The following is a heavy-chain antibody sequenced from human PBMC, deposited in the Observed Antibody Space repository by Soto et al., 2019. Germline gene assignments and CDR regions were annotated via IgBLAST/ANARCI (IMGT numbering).Heavy chain of an antibody. J-gene: IGHJ5*02. CDR3: ARDKGIAAAGTDYWFDP. V-gene: IGHV1-2*04. CDR1: GYTFTGYY. CDR2: INPNSGGT. Sequence: ASVKVSCKASGYTFTGYYMHWVRQAPGQGLEWMGWINPNSGGTNYAQKFQGWVTMTRDTSISTAYMELSRLRSDDTAVYYCARDKGIAAAGTDYWFDPWGQGTLVTVSS. D-gene: IGHD6-13*01.